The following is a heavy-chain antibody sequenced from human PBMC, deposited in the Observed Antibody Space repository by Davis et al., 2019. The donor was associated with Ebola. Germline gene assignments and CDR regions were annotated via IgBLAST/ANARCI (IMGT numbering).Heavy chain of an antibody. CDR1: GFTFSSSG. Sequence: GGSLRLSCSASGFTFSSSGMQCVRQAPGKGLEWVSVIYSGGSTYYADSVKGRFTISRHNSKNTLYLQMNSLRAEDTAVYYCARGRSSGWPYYFDYWGQGTLVTVSS. J-gene: IGHJ4*02. V-gene: IGHV3-53*04. D-gene: IGHD6-19*01. CDR2: IYSGGST. CDR3: ARGRSSGWPYYFDY.